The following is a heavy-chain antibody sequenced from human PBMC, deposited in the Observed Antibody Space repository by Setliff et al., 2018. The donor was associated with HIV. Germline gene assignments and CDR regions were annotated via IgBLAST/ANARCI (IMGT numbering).Heavy chain of an antibody. D-gene: IGHD3-10*01. CDR1: GFTFSNYA. Sequence: GESLKISCAASGFTFSNYAMSWVRQAPGQGLEWVSCIRGSGDTTYYADSVRGRFTISRDNSKNTLYLQMNSLRAEDAAIYYCAQYASGTYMLYFDFWGQGTQVTVSS. CDR2: IRGSGDTT. V-gene: IGHV3-23*01. CDR3: AQYASGTYMLYFDF. J-gene: IGHJ4*02.